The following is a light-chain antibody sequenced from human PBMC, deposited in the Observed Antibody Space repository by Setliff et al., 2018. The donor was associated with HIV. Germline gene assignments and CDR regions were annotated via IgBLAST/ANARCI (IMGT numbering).Light chain of an antibody. J-gene: IGLJ2*01. Sequence: QSVLTQPASVSGSPGQSITISCTGTSSDVVDYNYVSWHQQYPGKAPKLMIYAVSNRPSGVSNRFSGSKSGNTASLTISGLQAEDEADYYCSSYTSSSTLFGGGTKVTVL. CDR3: SSYTSSSTL. CDR2: AVS. V-gene: IGLV2-14*03. CDR1: SSDVVDYNY.